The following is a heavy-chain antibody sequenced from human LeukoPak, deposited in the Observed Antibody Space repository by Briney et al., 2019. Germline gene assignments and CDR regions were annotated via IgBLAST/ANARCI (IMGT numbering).Heavy chain of an antibody. CDR1: GYSFNSYW. Sequence: GASLKISCQGSGYSFNSYWIAWVRQMHGKGLEWMGIIYPGDSDTRYGPSFQGQITISADKSINTAYLRWSSLKASDTAMYYCARAYYCGGGSCKLEYWGQGTLVTVSS. D-gene: IGHD2-15*01. CDR2: IYPGDSDT. V-gene: IGHV5-51*01. CDR3: ARAYYCGGGSCKLEY. J-gene: IGHJ4*02.